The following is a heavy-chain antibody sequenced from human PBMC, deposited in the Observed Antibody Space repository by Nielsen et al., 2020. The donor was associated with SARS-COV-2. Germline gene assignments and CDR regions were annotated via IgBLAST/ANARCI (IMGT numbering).Heavy chain of an antibody. CDR3: ARDWSRAFDV. CDR2: IKPDGSEK. CDR1: GFTFSKYW. Sequence: GGSLRLSCVASGFTFSKYWMNWVRQVPGKGLEWVADIKPDGSEKVYVDSVKGRFTISRDNAKNSMSLQMNSLRVEDTAVYYCARDWSRAFDVWGQGTMVTVSS. V-gene: IGHV3-7*01. J-gene: IGHJ3*01.